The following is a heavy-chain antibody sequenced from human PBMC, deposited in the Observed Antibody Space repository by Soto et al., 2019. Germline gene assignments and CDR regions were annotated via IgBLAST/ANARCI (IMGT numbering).Heavy chain of an antibody. CDR2: INAGNGNT. V-gene: IGHV1-3*01. CDR3: ARVRTLGIAAIDY. D-gene: IGHD6-13*01. J-gene: IGHJ4*02. CDR1: GYTFTSYA. Sequence: ASVKVSCKASGYTFTSYAMHWVRQAPGQRLEWMGWINAGNGNTKYSQKFQGRVTITRDTSASTAYMELSSLRSEDTAVYYCARVRTLGIAAIDYWGQGTLVTVSS.